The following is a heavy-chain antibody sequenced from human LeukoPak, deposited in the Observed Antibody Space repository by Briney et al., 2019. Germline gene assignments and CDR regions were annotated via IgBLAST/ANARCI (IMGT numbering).Heavy chain of an antibody. Sequence: GGSLRLSCAASGFTFNTYTMNWVRQAPGKGLEWVSSISSSSSYIYYADSVKGRFTISRDNAKNSLYLQMNSLRAEDTAVYYCAREDPRPNWFDPWGQGTLVTVSS. CDR3: AREDPRPNWFDP. CDR2: ISSSSSYI. V-gene: IGHV3-21*01. J-gene: IGHJ5*02. CDR1: GFTFNTYT.